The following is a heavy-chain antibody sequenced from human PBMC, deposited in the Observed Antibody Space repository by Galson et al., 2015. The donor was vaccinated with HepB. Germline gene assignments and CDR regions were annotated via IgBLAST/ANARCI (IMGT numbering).Heavy chain of an antibody. D-gene: IGHD2-2*01. V-gene: IGHV3-48*01. Sequence: CAASGFTFSSYSMNWVRQAPGKGLEWVSYISSSSSTIYYADSVKGRFTISRDNAKNSLYLQMNSLRAEDTAVYYCARDSTVRSCSSTSCYAYNWFDPWGQGTLVTVSS. CDR3: ARDSTVRSCSSTSCYAYNWFDP. J-gene: IGHJ5*02. CDR2: ISSSSSTI. CDR1: GFTFSSYS.